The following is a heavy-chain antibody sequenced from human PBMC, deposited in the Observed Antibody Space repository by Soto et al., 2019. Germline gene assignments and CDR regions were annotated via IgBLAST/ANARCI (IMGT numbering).Heavy chain of an antibody. J-gene: IGHJ6*02. CDR3: ARSSYSGSGSSYYYYGMDV. CDR2: INHSGST. D-gene: IGHD3-10*01. CDR1: GGSFSGYY. V-gene: IGHV4-34*01. Sequence: QVQLQQWGAGLLKPSETLSLTCAVYGGSFSGYYWSWIRQPPGKGLEWIGEINHSGSTNYNPSLTRRVTISVATSKNQFSLKLSSVTAAATAVYYCARSSYSGSGSSYYYYGMDVWGQGTTVTVSS.